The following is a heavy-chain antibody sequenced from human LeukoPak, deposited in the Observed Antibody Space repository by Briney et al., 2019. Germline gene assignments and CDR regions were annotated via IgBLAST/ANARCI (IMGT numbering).Heavy chain of an antibody. Sequence: SETLSLTCTVSGYSISSGYYWSWIRQPPGKGLEWIGYIYYSGSTNYNPSLKSRVTISVDTSKKQLSLKLSSVTAADTAVYYCARVYYSSSYDYWYFDLWGRGTLVTVSS. J-gene: IGHJ2*01. D-gene: IGHD6-13*01. V-gene: IGHV4-61*01. CDR2: IYYSGST. CDR1: GYSISSGYY. CDR3: ARVYYSSSYDYWYFDL.